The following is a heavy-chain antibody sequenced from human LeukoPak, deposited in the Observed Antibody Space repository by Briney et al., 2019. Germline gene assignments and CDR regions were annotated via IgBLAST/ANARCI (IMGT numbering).Heavy chain of an antibody. D-gene: IGHD4-11*01. CDR2: IRSSGSTI. Sequence: GGSLRLSCAASGFTFSSYAMSWVRQAPGKGLEWITYIRSSGSTIYYADSVKGRFTISRDNAKNSLSLQMNSLRAEDTAVYYCARRIYSNYVDYWGQGTLVTVSS. V-gene: IGHV3-48*03. J-gene: IGHJ4*02. CDR3: ARRIYSNYVDY. CDR1: GFTFSSYA.